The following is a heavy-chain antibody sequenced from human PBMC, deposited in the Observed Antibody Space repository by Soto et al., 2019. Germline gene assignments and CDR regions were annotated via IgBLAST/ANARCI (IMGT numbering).Heavy chain of an antibody. CDR2: INAGNGNT. J-gene: IGHJ6*02. CDR3: ARLLWFGEFNYFPGDYYGMDV. V-gene: IGHV1-3*01. CDR1: GYTFTSYA. Sequence: ASVKVSCKASGYTFTSYAMHWVRQAPGQRLEWMGWINAGNGNTKYSQKFQGRVTITADKSTSTAYMELSSLRSEDTAVYYCARLLWFGEFNYFPGDYYGMDVWGQGTTVTVSS. D-gene: IGHD3-10*01.